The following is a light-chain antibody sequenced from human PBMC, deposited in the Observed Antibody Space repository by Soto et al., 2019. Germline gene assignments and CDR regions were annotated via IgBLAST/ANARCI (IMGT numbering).Light chain of an antibody. J-gene: IGKJ1*01. CDR3: QQRTNWPPWT. CDR2: DAS. Sequence: EIVMTQSPATLSVSPGERATLSCRASHSVRSDLAWYQQKPGQAPRLLIYDASNRATGIPARFSGSGSGTDFTLTISSLETEDFAVYYCQQRTNWPPWTFGQGTKVDIK. V-gene: IGKV3-11*01. CDR1: HSVRSD.